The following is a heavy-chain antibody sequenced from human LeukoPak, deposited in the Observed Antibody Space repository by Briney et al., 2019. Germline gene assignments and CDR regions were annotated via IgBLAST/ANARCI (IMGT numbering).Heavy chain of an antibody. CDR2: INPNSGGT. CDR1: GYTFTDYY. V-gene: IGHV1-2*02. CDR3: ASPSSTVAKFPFHY. J-gene: IGHJ4*02. Sequence: ASVKVSCKASGYTFTDYYMHWVRQAPGQGLEWMGWINPNSGGTNYARGFQGRVTMTRDTSISTAYMELTGLTSDDTAVYYCASPSSTVAKFPFHYWGQGTLVTVSS. D-gene: IGHD4-17*01.